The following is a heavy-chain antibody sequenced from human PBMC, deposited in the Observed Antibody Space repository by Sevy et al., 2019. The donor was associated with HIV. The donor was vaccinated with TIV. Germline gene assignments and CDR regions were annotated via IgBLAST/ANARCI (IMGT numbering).Heavy chain of an antibody. CDR3: ARLFSCGGDCYYLDY. V-gene: IGHV3-30-3*01. J-gene: IGHJ4*02. CDR1: GFTFSNYD. CDR2: ISHDGNYK. Sequence: GGSLRLSCAASGFTFSNYDMHWVRQAPGNGLEWVAVISHDGNYKNYADSVKVRFTISRDDFKNTLYLQMSGLRPEDTAVYFCARLFSCGGDCYYLDYWGQGALVTVSS. D-gene: IGHD2-21*02.